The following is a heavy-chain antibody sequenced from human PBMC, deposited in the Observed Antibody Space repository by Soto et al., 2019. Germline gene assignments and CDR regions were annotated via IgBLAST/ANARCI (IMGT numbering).Heavy chain of an antibody. CDR3: AGDQRGRDWLGEDY. CDR1: GYTFTNYG. Sequence: QVQLVQSGAEVKKPGASVKVSCKASGYTFTNYGITWVRQAPGQGLEWMGWISAYNGNINYAQKPQGGVTMNTDTSTSTADMELRSLRSDATAVYYCAGDQRGRDWLGEDYWGQGTLVTVSS. V-gene: IGHV1-18*01. CDR2: ISAYNGNI. J-gene: IGHJ4*02. D-gene: IGHD3-10*01.